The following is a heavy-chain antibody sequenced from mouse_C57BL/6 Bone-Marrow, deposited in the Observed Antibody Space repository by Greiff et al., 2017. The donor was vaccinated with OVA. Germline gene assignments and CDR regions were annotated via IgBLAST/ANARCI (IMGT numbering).Heavy chain of an antibody. CDR3: ARDYHITTVVPHYFGC. D-gene: IGHD1-1*01. J-gene: IGHJ2*01. CDR2: IDPANGNT. CDR1: GFNIKNTY. V-gene: IGHV14-3*01. Sequence: EVQLQQSVAELVRPGASVKLSCTASGFNIKNTYMHWVKQRPEQGLEWIGRIDPANGNTKYAPKFQGKATITADTSSNTAYLQLSSLTSEDTAIYYCARDYHITTVVPHYFGCWGQGTTLTVSS.